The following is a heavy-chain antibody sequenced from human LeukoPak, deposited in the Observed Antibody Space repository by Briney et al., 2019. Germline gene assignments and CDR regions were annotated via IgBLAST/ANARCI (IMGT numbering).Heavy chain of an antibody. D-gene: IGHD6-19*01. CDR3: ARSKQWLVRGGWFDP. Sequence: SVTVSCKASGGTFSSYAISWVRQAPGQGLEWMGGIIPIFGTANYAQKFRGRVTITADKSTRTAYMELSSLRSEDTAVYYCARSKQWLVRGGWFDPWGQGTLVTVSS. CDR2: IIPIFGTA. J-gene: IGHJ5*02. V-gene: IGHV1-69*06. CDR1: GGTFSSYA.